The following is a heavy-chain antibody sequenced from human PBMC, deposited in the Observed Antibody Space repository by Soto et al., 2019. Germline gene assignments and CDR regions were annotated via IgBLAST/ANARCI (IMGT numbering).Heavy chain of an antibody. Sequence: PSETLSLTCAVYGGSFSGYYWSWIRQPSGKGLEWIGEINHSGSTNYNPSLKSRVTISVDTSKNQFSLKLSSVTAADTAVYYCARGPRYCSGGSCYYQGRDYDYWGQGTLVTVS. V-gene: IGHV4-34*01. J-gene: IGHJ4*02. CDR1: GGSFSGYY. D-gene: IGHD2-15*01. CDR2: INHSGST. CDR3: ARGPRYCSGGSCYYQGRDYDY.